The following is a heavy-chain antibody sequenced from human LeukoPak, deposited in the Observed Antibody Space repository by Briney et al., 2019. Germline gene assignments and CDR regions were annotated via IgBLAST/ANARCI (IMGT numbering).Heavy chain of an antibody. D-gene: IGHD2-15*01. CDR2: FDPEDGET. CDR3: ATDPMRYCSGGSCYSVDY. CDR1: GYTLTELS. J-gene: IGHJ4*02. V-gene: IGHV1-24*01. Sequence: GASVKVSCKVSGYTLTELSMHWVRQAPGKGLEWMGGFDPEDGETIYAQKFQGRVTMTEDTSTDTAYMELSSLGSEDTAVYYCATDPMRYCSGGSCYSVDYWGQGTLVTVSS.